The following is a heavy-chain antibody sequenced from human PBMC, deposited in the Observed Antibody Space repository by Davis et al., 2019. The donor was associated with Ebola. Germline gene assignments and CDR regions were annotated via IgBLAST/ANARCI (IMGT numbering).Heavy chain of an antibody. V-gene: IGHV3-53*01. CDR2: IYSGGST. Sequence: PGGSLRLSCAASGFTVSSNYMSWVRQAPGKGLEWVSVIYSGGSTYYADSVKGRFTISRDNSKNTLYLQMNSLRAEDTAVYYCARLGRITMVRGVIINPGQLDYWGQGTLVTVSS. CDR1: GFTVSSNY. D-gene: IGHD3-10*01. J-gene: IGHJ4*02. CDR3: ARLGRITMVRGVIINPGQLDY.